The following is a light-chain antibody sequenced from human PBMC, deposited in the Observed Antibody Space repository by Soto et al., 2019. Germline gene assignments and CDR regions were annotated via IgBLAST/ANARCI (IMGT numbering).Light chain of an antibody. CDR2: EVS. J-gene: IGLJ1*01. CDR1: SSDVGGYNY. CDR3: SSFTNTITRYA. Sequence: QSALTQPASVSGSPGQSITISCTGTSSDVGGYNYVSWFQHHPGKAPKLIIYEVSYRPSGVSARFSGSKSGDTASLTISGLQAEDEADYYCSSFTNTITRYAFGPGPKLTVL. V-gene: IGLV2-14*01.